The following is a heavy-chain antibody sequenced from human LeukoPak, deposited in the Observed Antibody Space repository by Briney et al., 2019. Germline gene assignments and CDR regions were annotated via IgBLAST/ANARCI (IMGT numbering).Heavy chain of an antibody. J-gene: IGHJ1*01. CDR2: ISSSGANT. Sequence: GGSLRLSCAASGFTFTNYAITWARQAPGKGLDWVSTISSSGANTYYADSVRGRFTISRDNSKNTLYLQMNSLRAEDTAVYYCAKDGHYDSSGFTLQYWGQGTLVTVSS. D-gene: IGHD3-22*01. V-gene: IGHV3-23*01. CDR3: AKDGHYDSSGFTLQY. CDR1: GFTFTNYA.